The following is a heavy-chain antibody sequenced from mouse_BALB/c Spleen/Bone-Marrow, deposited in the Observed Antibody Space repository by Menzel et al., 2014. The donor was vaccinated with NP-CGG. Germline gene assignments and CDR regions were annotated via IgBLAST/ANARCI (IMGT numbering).Heavy chain of an antibody. Sequence: EVQLQESGTVLARPGASVKMSCKASGYTFTSYWMHWVKQRPGQGLEWIGAIYPGNSDTSYNQKFKGKAKLTAVTSTSTAYTELSSLTNEDSAVYYCTNLYDYDEGYWGQGTTLTVSS. CDR3: TNLYDYDEGY. CDR1: GYTFTSYW. J-gene: IGHJ2*01. D-gene: IGHD2-4*01. V-gene: IGHV1-5*01. CDR2: IYPGNSDT.